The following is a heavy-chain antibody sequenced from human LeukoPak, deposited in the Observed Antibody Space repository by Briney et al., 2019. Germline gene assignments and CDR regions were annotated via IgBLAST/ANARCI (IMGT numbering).Heavy chain of an antibody. V-gene: IGHV4-34*01. CDR1: VGSFSGYY. CDR3: ARIGDGNNRPPDY. Sequence: SETLSLTCAVYVGSFSGYYWSWIRQPPGKGLEWVGEINHGGSTNYNPSLKIRVTISVDTSKNQFSLKLNSVTAADTAVYYCARIGDGNNRPPDYWGQGTPVTVSS. J-gene: IGHJ4*02. D-gene: IGHD5-24*01. CDR2: INHGGST.